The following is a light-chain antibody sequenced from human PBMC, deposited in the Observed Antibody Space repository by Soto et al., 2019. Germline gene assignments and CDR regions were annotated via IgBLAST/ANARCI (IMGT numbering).Light chain of an antibody. Sequence: DIQMTQSPSSLSASVGDRVTITCRASQSISSYLNWYQHKPGKAPKLLIYDASSLQSGVPSRFSGSGSGRDFTLTITRLQPEDFATYYCQQSYSSSATIFGQGTKLEI. V-gene: IGKV1-39*01. CDR1: QSISSY. CDR3: QQSYSSSATI. CDR2: DAS. J-gene: IGKJ2*01.